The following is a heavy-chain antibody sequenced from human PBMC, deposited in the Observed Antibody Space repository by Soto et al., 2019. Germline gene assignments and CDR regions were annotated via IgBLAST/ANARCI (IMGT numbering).Heavy chain of an antibody. Sequence: QVQLVESGGGVVQPGRSLRLSCAASGFTFSSYGMHWVRQAPGKGLEWVALISYDGSNEYYADSVKGRFTISRDNSKNTLYPQMSSLRAEDSAVYYCAKDLWELAYYFDYWGQGTLVTVSS. CDR2: ISYDGSNE. CDR3: AKDLWELAYYFDY. D-gene: IGHD1-26*01. CDR1: GFTFSSYG. V-gene: IGHV3-30*18. J-gene: IGHJ4*02.